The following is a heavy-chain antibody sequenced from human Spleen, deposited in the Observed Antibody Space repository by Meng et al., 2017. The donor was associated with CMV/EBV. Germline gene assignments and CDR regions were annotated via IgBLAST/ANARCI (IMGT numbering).Heavy chain of an antibody. V-gene: IGHV1-2*02. CDR2: INPNSGGT. Sequence: ASVKVSCKASGYNSTGYYMHWVRQAPGQGLEWMGWINPNSGGTTYAQKFQGRVTMTGDTSITTAYMELSRLRSDDMAVYYCARVKRYCTGGSCSSTGYYGMDVWGQGTTVTVSS. CDR3: ARVKRYCTGGSCSSTGYYGMDV. CDR1: GYNSTGYY. D-gene: IGHD2-15*01. J-gene: IGHJ6*02.